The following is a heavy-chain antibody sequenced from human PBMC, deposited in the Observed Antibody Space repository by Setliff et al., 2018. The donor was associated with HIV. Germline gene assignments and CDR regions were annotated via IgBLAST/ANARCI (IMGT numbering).Heavy chain of an antibody. V-gene: IGHV4-39*07. CDR1: GGSISSDSYY. CDR3: AISNFWSGYSTSPPDYFDY. J-gene: IGHJ4*02. CDR2: IYYSEST. D-gene: IGHD3-3*01. Sequence: SETLSLTCTVSGGSISSDSYYWGWIRQPPGKGLEWIGSIYYSESTYYNPSLKSRVTISVDTSKNQFSLKLSSVTAADTAVYFCAISNFWSGYSTSPPDYFDYWGQGMLVTVSS.